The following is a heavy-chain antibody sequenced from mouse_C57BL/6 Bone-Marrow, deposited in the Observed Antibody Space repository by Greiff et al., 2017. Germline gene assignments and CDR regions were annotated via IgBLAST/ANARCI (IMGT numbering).Heavy chain of an antibody. J-gene: IGHJ3*01. CDR2: IWSGGST. CDR3: ARGDSSGSWFAY. V-gene: IGHV2-2*01. CDR1: GFSLTSYG. D-gene: IGHD3-2*02. Sequence: VQLQQSGPGLVQPSQSLSITCTVSGFSLTSYGVHWVRQSPGKGLEWLGVIWSGGSTDYNAAFISRLGISKDNSKSQVFFKMYSLQADDTAIYYCARGDSSGSWFAYWGQGTLVTVSA.